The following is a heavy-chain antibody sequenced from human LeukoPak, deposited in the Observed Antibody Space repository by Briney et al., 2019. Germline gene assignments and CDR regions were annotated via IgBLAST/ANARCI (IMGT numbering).Heavy chain of an antibody. Sequence: SETLSLTCAVSGYSISSGYYWGWIRQPPGKGLEWIGTIYHSGSTYYNPSLKSRVTISIDTSKNQFSLKLSSVTAADTAVYYCARVHYDFWSGYYLDYWGQGTLVTVSS. D-gene: IGHD3-3*01. CDR3: ARVHYDFWSGYYLDY. J-gene: IGHJ4*02. CDR2: IYHSGST. V-gene: IGHV4-38-2*01. CDR1: GYSISSGYY.